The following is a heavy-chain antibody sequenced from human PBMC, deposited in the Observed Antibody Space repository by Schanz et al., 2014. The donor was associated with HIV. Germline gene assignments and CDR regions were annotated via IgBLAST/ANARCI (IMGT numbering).Heavy chain of an antibody. D-gene: IGHD6-19*01. CDR1: GGTFSIYA. V-gene: IGHV1-69*01. CDR2: IIHIFGTT. Sequence: QVQLVQSGAEVTKPGSSVKVSCKASGGTFSIYAISWVRQAPGQGLEWRGGIIHIFGTTNYAPKFQGRVSMTADQSTSTAYMEVSSLRSDDTAVYYCASGRRPGIGWRMDVWGQGTTVSVSS. CDR3: ASGRRPGIGWRMDV. J-gene: IGHJ6*02.